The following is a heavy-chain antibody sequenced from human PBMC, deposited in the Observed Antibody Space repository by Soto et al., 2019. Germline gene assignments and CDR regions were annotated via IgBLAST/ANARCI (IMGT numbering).Heavy chain of an antibody. J-gene: IGHJ4*02. CDR1: GYTLTELS. CDR2: FDPEDGET. D-gene: IGHD3-22*01. CDR3: ATPSYYDSSGYFTYAY. V-gene: IGHV1-24*01. Sequence: ASVKVSCKVSGYTLTELSMHWVRQAPGKGLEWMGGFDPEDGETIYAQKFQGRVTMTEDTSTDTAYMELSSLRSEDTAVYYCATPSYYDSSGYFTYAYWGQGTLVTVFS.